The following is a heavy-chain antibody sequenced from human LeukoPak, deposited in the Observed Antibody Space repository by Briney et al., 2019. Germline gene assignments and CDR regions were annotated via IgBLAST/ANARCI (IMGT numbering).Heavy chain of an antibody. CDR2: IYYSGST. D-gene: IGHD4-17*01. Sequence: PSETLSLTCTVSGGSISSYYWSWIRQPPGKGLEWIGYIYYSGSTNYNPSLKSRVTISVDTSKNQFSLNLSSVTAADTAVYFCARATGDYELDYYYYYMDVWGKGTTVTVSS. CDR3: ARATGDYELDYYYYYMDV. CDR1: GGSISSYY. J-gene: IGHJ6*03. V-gene: IGHV4-59*12.